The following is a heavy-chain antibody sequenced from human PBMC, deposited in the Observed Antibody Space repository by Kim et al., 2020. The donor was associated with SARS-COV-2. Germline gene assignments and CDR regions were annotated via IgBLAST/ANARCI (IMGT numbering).Heavy chain of an antibody. Sequence: AQKFQGRVTITADTYTSTAYMELSSLRSEDTAVYYCARDSSGYIYYFDYWGQGTLVTVSS. CDR3: ARDSSGYIYYFDY. D-gene: IGHD3-22*01. V-gene: IGHV1-69*04. J-gene: IGHJ4*02.